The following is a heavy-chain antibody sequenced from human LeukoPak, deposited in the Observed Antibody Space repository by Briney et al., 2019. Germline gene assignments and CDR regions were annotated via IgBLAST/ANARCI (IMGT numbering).Heavy chain of an antibody. D-gene: IGHD3-10*01. J-gene: IGHJ6*02. CDR3: ARRPGGGYYYYGLDV. CDR2: IYSGGST. CDR1: GFTVSSNY. Sequence: GGSLRLSCAASGFTVSSNYMSWVRQAPGKGLEWVSVIYSGGSTYYADSVKGRFTISRDNSKNTLFLQMNSLRVEDTAVYYCARRPGGGYYYYGLDVWGQGTTVTVSS. V-gene: IGHV3-66*02.